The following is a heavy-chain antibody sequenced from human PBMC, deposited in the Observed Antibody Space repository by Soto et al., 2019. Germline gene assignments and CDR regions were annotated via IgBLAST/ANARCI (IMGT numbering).Heavy chain of an antibody. CDR3: ARLERNSSGRYYFDY. Sequence: QLQLQESGPGLVKPSETLSLTCTVSGGSISSSSYYWGWIRQPPGKGLEWIGSIYYSGSTYYNPSLKNRVTISVETSKNQFSLKLSSVTAADTAVYYCARLERNSSGRYYFDYWGQGTLVTVSS. J-gene: IGHJ4*02. D-gene: IGHD6-19*01. CDR1: GGSISSSSYY. CDR2: IYYSGST. V-gene: IGHV4-39*01.